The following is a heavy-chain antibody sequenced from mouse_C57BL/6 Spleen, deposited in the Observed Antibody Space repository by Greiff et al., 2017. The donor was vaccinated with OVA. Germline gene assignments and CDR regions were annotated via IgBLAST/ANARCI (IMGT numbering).Heavy chain of an antibody. V-gene: IGHV5-17*01. J-gene: IGHJ3*01. Sequence: EVKVVESGGGLVKPGGSLKLSCAASGFTFSDYGMHWVRQAPEKGLEWVAYISSGSSTTYYADTVKGRFTISRDNAKNTLFLQMTSLRSEDTAMYYCARQGFAYWGQGTLVTVSA. CDR3: ARQGFAY. CDR2: ISSGSSTT. CDR1: GFTFSDYG.